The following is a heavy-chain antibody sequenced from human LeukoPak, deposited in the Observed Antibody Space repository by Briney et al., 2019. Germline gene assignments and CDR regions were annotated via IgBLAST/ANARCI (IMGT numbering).Heavy chain of an antibody. CDR2: ISASGGSA. J-gene: IGHJ4*02. V-gene: IGHV3-23*01. Sequence: GGSQRLSCAASGFTFSHYAMSWVRQAPGKGLEWVSVISASGGSAYYVDSVKGRFTMSRDNSKNTLYLQMNSLRAEDTAVYYCGRGIDYSSGPDYWGQGTLVTASS. CDR1: GFTFSHYA. D-gene: IGHD6-19*01. CDR3: GRGIDYSSGPDY.